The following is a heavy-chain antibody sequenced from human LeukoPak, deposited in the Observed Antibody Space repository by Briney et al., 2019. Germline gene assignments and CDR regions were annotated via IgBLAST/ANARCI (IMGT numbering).Heavy chain of an antibody. CDR2: ISASGGTT. CDR1: GFTFNNYA. Sequence: GGSLRLSCAASGFTFNNYAMSWVRQAPGKGLEWVSAISASGGTTYYADSVKGRFTISRDNSENTLFLQMNSLRAEDTAVYYCAKEPREYCSSTSCPNWFDSWHQATLVSVSS. V-gene: IGHV3-23*01. D-gene: IGHD2-2*01. J-gene: IGHJ5*01. CDR3: AKEPREYCSSTSCPNWFDS.